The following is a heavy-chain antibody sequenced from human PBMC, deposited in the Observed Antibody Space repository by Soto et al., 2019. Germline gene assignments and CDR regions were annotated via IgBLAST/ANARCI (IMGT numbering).Heavy chain of an antibody. CDR2: ISAYNGNT. V-gene: IGHV1-18*01. Sequence: ASVKVSCKASGYTFTSYGISCVRQAPGQGLEWMGWISAYNGNTNYAQKLQGRVTMTTDTSTSTAYMELRSLRSDDTAVYYCARAQIWSGYYNWFDPWGQGTLVTVSS. J-gene: IGHJ5*02. CDR1: GYTFTSYG. D-gene: IGHD3-3*01. CDR3: ARAQIWSGYYNWFDP.